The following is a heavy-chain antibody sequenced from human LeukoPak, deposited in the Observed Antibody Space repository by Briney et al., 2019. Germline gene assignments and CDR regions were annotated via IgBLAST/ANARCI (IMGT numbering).Heavy chain of an antibody. V-gene: IGHV3-20*04. Sequence: GGSLRLSCTTSGFAFDDHGMSWVRQVPGKGLEWVSGINWNGGSTGYADPLRGRFTISRDNAKNSLLQMDSLRAEDTALYYCARAPITSPFYFGYWGQGTLVTVSS. J-gene: IGHJ4*02. CDR2: INWNGGST. CDR1: GFAFDDHG. CDR3: ARAPITSPFYFGY. D-gene: IGHD2-2*01.